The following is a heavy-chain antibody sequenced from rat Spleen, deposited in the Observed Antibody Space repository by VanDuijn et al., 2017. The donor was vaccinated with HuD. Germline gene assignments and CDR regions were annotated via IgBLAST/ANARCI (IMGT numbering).Heavy chain of an antibody. D-gene: IGHD1-10*01. J-gene: IGHJ3*01. CDR1: GFTFSSFP. CDR2: ISSGGGGT. Sequence: EVQLVESGGGLVQPGRSLKLSCAASGFTFSSFPMAWVRQAPKKGLEWVASISSGGGGTYYPDSVKGRFTISSDNAKSTLYLQRDSLRSEDTASYYCARHGAYNNYGWLAYWGQGTLVTVSS. V-gene: IGHV5-25*01. CDR3: ARHGAYNNYGWLAY.